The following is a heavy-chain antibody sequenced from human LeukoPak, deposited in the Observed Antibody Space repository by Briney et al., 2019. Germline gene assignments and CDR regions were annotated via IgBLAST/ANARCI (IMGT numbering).Heavy chain of an antibody. CDR2: ISNSDGNT. J-gene: IGHJ3*02. CDR3: AKGMGYDSSGLARVYAFDI. Sequence: PGGSLRLSCAASGFTFSNYAMSWVRQAPGKGLEWVSTISNSDGNTYYADSVKGRFTISRDNSKNTLYLQMNSLRAEDTVVYYCAKGMGYDSSGLARVYAFDIWGQGTMVTVSS. D-gene: IGHD3-22*01. V-gene: IGHV3-23*01. CDR1: GFTFSNYA.